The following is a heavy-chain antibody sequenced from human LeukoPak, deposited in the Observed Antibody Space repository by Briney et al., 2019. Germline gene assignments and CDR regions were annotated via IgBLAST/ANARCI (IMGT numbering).Heavy chain of an antibody. D-gene: IGHD4-23*01. CDR2: ISWNSVGI. CDR3: AKDRGYGGNNPDAFDI. Sequence: PGGSLRLSCAASGFTFDDYAMLWVRQAPGKGLEWVSGISWNSVGIGYADSVKGRFTISRDNAKNSLYLQMNSLRAEDMALYYCAKDRGYGGNNPDAFDIWGQGTMVTVSS. CDR1: GFTFDDYA. V-gene: IGHV3-9*03. J-gene: IGHJ3*02.